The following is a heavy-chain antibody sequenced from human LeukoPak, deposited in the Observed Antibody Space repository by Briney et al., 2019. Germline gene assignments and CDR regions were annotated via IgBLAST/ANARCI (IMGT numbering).Heavy chain of an antibody. J-gene: IGHJ4*02. Sequence: GGSLRLSCAASGFTSSSYGMHWVRQAPGKGLEWVAVISYDGSNKYYADSVKGRFTISRDNSKNTLYLQMNSLRAEDTAVYYCAKDYDSSGYSYFDYWGQGTLVTVSS. D-gene: IGHD3-22*01. CDR2: ISYDGSNK. CDR3: AKDYDSSGYSYFDY. CDR1: GFTSSSYG. V-gene: IGHV3-30*18.